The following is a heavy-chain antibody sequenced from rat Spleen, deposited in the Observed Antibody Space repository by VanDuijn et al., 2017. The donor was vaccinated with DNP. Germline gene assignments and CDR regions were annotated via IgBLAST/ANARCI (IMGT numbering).Heavy chain of an antibody. V-gene: IGHV5S13*01. CDR2: ISASGGST. D-gene: IGHD1-1*01. CDR3: TRIGDLHNGGDGDALDA. Sequence: EVQLVESGGGLVQPGRSLKLSCAASGFTFSFYGMAWVRQAPKKGLEWVASISASGGSTSYRDSVKGRFMISRDDTKNTLSLQMDSLRSEDTATYYCTRIGDLHNGGDGDALDAWGQGTSVTVSS. CDR1: GFTFSFYG. J-gene: IGHJ4*01.